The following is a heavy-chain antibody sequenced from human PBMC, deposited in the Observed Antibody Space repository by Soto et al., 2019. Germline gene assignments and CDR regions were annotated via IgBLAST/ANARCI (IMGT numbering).Heavy chain of an antibody. CDR1: GYSFTDHY. D-gene: IGHD3-3*01. V-gene: IGHV1-2*04. CDR2: INPNTGVT. CDR3: VRSLDDLGDGLGV. J-gene: IGHJ6*01. Sequence: QAQLVQSAAEVKKTEASVKVSCKASGYSFTDHYMHWVRQAPGQGLEWLGWINPNTGVTHFAQKFKGWVTMTRDTSVNAVYMEVARLKSGGSAFYYWVRSLDDLGDGLGVGGQGTTVTSSS.